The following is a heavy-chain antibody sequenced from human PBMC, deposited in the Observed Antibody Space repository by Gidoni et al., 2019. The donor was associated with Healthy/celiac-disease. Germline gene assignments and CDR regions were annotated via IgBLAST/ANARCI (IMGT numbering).Heavy chain of an antibody. Sequence: QVQLVQSGAEVKKPGASVKVSCKASGYTFTSSAMHWVRQAPGQRLEWMGWINPGNGNTKYSQKFQGRVTITRDTSASTAYMELSSLRSEDTAVYYCARGLTWLARSRMGAWFDYWGQGTLVTVSS. CDR2: INPGNGNT. CDR3: ARGLTWLARSRMGAWFDY. CDR1: GYTFTSSA. D-gene: IGHD1-26*01. J-gene: IGHJ4*02. V-gene: IGHV1-3*01.